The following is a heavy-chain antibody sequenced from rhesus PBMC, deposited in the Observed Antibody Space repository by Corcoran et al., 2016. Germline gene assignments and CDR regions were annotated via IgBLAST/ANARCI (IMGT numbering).Heavy chain of an antibody. CDR1: GGSLSSTY. CDR2: ISGSGGNN. Sequence: QVQLQESGPGLVKPSETLSLTCAVSGGSLSSTYWSWIRPPPGKGLEWIGRISGSGGNNDNNPAIKSRVTISTDTSKNQFSLKLSSVTAADTAVYYCARISKTSGWSRYFDYWGQGVLVTVSS. J-gene: IGHJ4*01. CDR3: ARISKTSGWSRYFDY. V-gene: IGHV4-173*01. D-gene: IGHD6S26*01.